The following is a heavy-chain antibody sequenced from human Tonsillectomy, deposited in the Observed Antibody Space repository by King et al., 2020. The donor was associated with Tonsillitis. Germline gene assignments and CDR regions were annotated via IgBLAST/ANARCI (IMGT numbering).Heavy chain of an antibody. CDR3: ARGDGTLPDY. CDR1: GFTFRTYG. J-gene: IGHJ4*02. D-gene: IGHD1-26*01. V-gene: IGHV3-30*03. Sequence: LQLVQSGGGVVQPGRSLRLSCAASGFTFRTYGMHWVRQAPGKGLEWVAVISYDGSKKYYTDSVKGRVTPSRDKPKNTLNLQMNSLRTEDTAVYYCARGDGTLPDYWGQGTLVTVSS. CDR2: ISYDGSKK.